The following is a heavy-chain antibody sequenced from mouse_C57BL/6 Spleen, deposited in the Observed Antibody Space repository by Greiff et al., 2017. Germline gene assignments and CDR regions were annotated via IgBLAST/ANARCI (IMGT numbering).Heavy chain of an antibody. D-gene: IGHD1-1*01. CDR1: GYTFTSYW. CDR3: ARTYGRSCDY. CDR2: IDPSDSYT. Sequence: VQLQQPGAELVMPGASVKLSCKASGYTFTSYWMHWVKQRPGQGLEWIGEIDPSDSYTNYTQKFKGKSTLTVDKSSSTAYMQLSSLTSEDSAVYYCARTYGRSCDYWGQGTTLTVSS. J-gene: IGHJ2*01. V-gene: IGHV1-69*01.